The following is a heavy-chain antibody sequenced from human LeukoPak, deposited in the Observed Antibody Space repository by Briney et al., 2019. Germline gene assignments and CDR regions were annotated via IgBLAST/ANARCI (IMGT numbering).Heavy chain of an antibody. CDR1: GGSISSSSYY. J-gene: IGHJ5*02. CDR3: ARQFGEWWFDP. D-gene: IGHD3-10*01. Sequence: SETLSLTCTVSGGSISSSSYYWGWIRQPPGKGLEWIGSIYYSGSTYYNPSLKSRVTISVDTSKNQFSLKLSSVTAADTAVYYCARQFGEWWFDPWGQGTLVTVS. V-gene: IGHV4-39*07. CDR2: IYYSGST.